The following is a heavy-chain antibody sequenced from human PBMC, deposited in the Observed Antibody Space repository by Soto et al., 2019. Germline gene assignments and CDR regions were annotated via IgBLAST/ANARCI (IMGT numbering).Heavy chain of an antibody. V-gene: IGHV3-23*01. CDR3: AKDRWNYDYFDF. D-gene: IGHD1-7*01. CDR1: GFTFSSCA. J-gene: IGHJ4*02. Sequence: GGSLRLSCAASGFTFSSCAMNWVRQAPGKGLEWVSTISGSGETTYYADSVKGRFTISRDNSKSTLYLQMNSLRAEDTAVYYCAKDRWNYDYFDFWGQGTLVTVSS. CDR2: ISGSGETT.